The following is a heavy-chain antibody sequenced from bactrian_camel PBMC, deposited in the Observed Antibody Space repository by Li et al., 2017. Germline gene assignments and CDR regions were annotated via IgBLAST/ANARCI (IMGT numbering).Heavy chain of an antibody. J-gene: IGHJ4*01. V-gene: IGHV3S53*01. D-gene: IGHD3*01. CDR2: IAGEDR. Sequence: QVQLVESGGGSVQAGGSLRLSCAASGLTDSHNCMGWFRQAPGKEREGVAKIAGEDRIFADSVTGRFTLTEGNAGHTLYLQMDNLKPEDTATYFCAADPGLSCSTFTHWGQGTQVTVS. CDR1: GLTDSHNC. CDR3: AADPGLSCSTFTH.